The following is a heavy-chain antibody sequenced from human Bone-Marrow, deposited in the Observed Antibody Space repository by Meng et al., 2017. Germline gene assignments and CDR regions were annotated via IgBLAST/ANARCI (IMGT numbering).Heavy chain of an antibody. Sequence: GESLKISCAASGFTFSSYEMNWVRQAPGKGLEWVSYISSSGSTIYYADSVKGRFTISGDNAKNSLYLQMNSLRAEDTALYYCAKDMNPYYYDSSGYSRHAFDIWGQGTMVTVSS. CDR1: GFTFSSYE. D-gene: IGHD3-22*01. CDR3: AKDMNPYYYDSSGYSRHAFDI. J-gene: IGHJ3*02. V-gene: IGHV3-48*03. CDR2: ISSSGSTI.